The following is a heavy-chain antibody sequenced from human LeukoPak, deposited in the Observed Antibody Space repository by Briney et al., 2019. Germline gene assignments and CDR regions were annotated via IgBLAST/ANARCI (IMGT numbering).Heavy chain of an antibody. V-gene: IGHV1-2*02. CDR1: GYTFTGYY. J-gene: IGHJ3*02. Sequence: ASVKVSCKASGYTFTGYYIHWVRQAPGQGLEWMGWINPNSGGTNYAQKFQGRVTMTRDTSISTAYMELSRLRSDDTAVYYCARAPFMIWRAFDIWGQGTMVTVSS. CDR3: ARAPFMIWRAFDI. CDR2: INPNSGGT. D-gene: IGHD3-16*01.